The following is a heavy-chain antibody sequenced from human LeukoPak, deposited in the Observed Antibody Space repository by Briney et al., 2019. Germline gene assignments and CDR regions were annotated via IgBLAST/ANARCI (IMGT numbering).Heavy chain of an antibody. CDR3: ARDPIPDYGSGSYYPYY. D-gene: IGHD3-10*01. CDR2: FDPEDGET. CDR1: GYTLTELS. V-gene: IGHV1-24*01. J-gene: IGHJ4*02. Sequence: ASVKVSCKVSGYTLTELSMHWVRQAPGKGLEWMGGFDPEDGETIYAQKFQGRVTMTRDTSTSTVYMELSSLRSEDTVVYYCARDPIPDYGSGSYYPYYWGQGTLVTVSS.